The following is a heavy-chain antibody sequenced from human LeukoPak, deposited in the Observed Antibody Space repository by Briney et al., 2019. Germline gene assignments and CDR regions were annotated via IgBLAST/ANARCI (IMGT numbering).Heavy chain of an antibody. CDR2: IKQDGSEK. D-gene: IGHD3-9*01. Sequence: GGSLRLSCAASGFTFSSYWMSWVRQAPGKGLEWVANIKQDGSEKYYVDSVKGRFTISRDNAKNSLYLQMNSLRAEDTALYYCAKDIRYFDWLPTTFDYWGQGTLVTVSS. CDR3: AKDIRYFDWLPTTFDY. V-gene: IGHV3-7*03. CDR1: GFTFSSYW. J-gene: IGHJ4*02.